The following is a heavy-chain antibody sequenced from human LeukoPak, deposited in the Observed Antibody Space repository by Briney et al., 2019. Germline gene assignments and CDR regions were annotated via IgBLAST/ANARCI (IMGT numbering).Heavy chain of an antibody. CDR3: AKARAAAGTYYGMDV. J-gene: IGHJ6*02. Sequence: GRSLRLCCAASGFTFDDYAMHWVRQAPGKGLEWVSGISWNSGSIGYADSVKGRFTISRDNAKNSLYLQMNSLRAEDTALYYCAKARAAAGTYYGMDVWGQGTTVTVSS. V-gene: IGHV3-9*01. D-gene: IGHD6-13*01. CDR2: ISWNSGSI. CDR1: GFTFDDYA.